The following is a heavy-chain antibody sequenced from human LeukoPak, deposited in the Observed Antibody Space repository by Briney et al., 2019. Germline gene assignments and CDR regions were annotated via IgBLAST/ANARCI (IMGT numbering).Heavy chain of an antibody. J-gene: IGHJ4*02. CDR2: IYYSGST. CDR3: ARYYDRSNYFDY. Sequence: PSETLSLTCTVSGGSISSSSYYWGWIRQPPGKGLEWIGSIYYSGSTNYNPPLKSRVTISIDTSKNQFSLKVSSVTAADTAVYYCARYYDRSNYFDYWGQGTLVTVSS. V-gene: IGHV4-39*07. D-gene: IGHD3-22*01. CDR1: GGSISSSSYY.